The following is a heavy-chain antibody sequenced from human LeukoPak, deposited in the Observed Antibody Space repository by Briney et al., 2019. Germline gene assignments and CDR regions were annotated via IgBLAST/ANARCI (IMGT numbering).Heavy chain of an antibody. CDR2: IIPIFGTA. D-gene: IGHD5-18*01. CDR1: GGTFSSYA. Sequence: SVKVSCKASGGTFSSYAISWVRQAPGQGLEWMGGIIPIFGTANYAQKFQGRVTITADKSTSTAYMELSSLRSEDTAVYYRARVRKDTAMVFDYWGQGTLVTVSS. J-gene: IGHJ4*02. V-gene: IGHV1-69*06. CDR3: ARVRKDTAMVFDY.